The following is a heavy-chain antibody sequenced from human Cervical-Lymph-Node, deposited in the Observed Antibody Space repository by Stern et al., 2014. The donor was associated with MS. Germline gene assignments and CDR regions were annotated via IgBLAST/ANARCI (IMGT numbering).Heavy chain of an antibody. J-gene: IGHJ4*02. CDR3: ARTLSGGSCYSFDY. V-gene: IGHV1-8*01. CDR2: MNPNSGNT. D-gene: IGHD2-15*01. Sequence: QVQLVQSGPEVKKHGASVKVSCKAYGNTFTSYDIKWVSQANGPCLEWLRCMNPNSGNTGYAKKFQGRITMTRNTTISTACMELSSLRSEDTAVYYCARTLSGGSCYSFDYWGQGTLFTVSS. CDR1: GNTFTSYD.